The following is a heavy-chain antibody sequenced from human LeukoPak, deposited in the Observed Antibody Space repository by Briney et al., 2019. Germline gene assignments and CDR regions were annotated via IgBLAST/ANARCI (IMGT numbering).Heavy chain of an antibody. Sequence: GGSLRLFCAASGITFSDYYMTWIRQAPGKGLEWVSSIGRSSTDTKYADSVKGRFTISRDDAKNSVYLQMNSLRAEDTAVYYCATFRGWYIAHWGQGSLVTVSS. V-gene: IGHV3-11*03. D-gene: IGHD6-19*01. CDR1: GITFSDYY. J-gene: IGHJ4*02. CDR3: ATFRGWYIAH. CDR2: IGRSSTDT.